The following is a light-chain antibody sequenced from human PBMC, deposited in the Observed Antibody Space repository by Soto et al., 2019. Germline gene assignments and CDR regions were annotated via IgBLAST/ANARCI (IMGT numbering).Light chain of an antibody. CDR1: QSVGTS. V-gene: IGKV3-11*01. CDR2: DAA. J-gene: IGKJ1*01. Sequence: DIVLTQSPATLSLSPGDRATLSCRASQSVGTSLAWYKQQPGQAPRLLIHDAAYRASGIPERFSGSGSGTAFSLSISSLEPDDFAVYYCQHRSSWPRSFSRGTKVEV. CDR3: QHRSSWPRS.